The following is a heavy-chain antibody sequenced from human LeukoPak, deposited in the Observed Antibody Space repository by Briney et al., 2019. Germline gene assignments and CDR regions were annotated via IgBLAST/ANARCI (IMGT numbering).Heavy chain of an antibody. CDR1: GFTFSSYW. Sequence: PGGSLRLSCAASGFTFSSYWMSWVRQAPGKGLEWVANIKQDGSEKYYVDSVKGRFTISRDNAKNSLYLQMNSLRAEDTAVYYCARLPPLYDSSGYYSFYYGMDVWGQGTTVTVSS. CDR2: IKQDGSEK. CDR3: ARLPPLYDSSGYYSFYYGMDV. D-gene: IGHD3-22*01. V-gene: IGHV3-7*01. J-gene: IGHJ6*02.